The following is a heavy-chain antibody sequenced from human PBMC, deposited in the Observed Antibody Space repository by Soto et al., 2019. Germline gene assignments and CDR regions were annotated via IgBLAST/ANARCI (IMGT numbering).Heavy chain of an antibody. CDR2: INHSGST. V-gene: IGHV4-39*07. J-gene: IGHJ6*02. CDR1: GGSISSGGYY. D-gene: IGHD2-8*01. CDR3: ARGGYCTNGVCHYYYYYYGMDV. Sequence: SETLSLTCTVSGGSISSGGYYWSWIRQPPVKGLEWIGEINHSGSTNYNPSLKSRVTISVDTSKNQFSLKLSSVTAADTAVYYCARGGYCTNGVCHYYYYYYGMDVWGQGTTVNVSS.